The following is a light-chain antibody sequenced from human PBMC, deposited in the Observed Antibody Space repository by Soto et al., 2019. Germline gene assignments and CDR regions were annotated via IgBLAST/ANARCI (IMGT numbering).Light chain of an antibody. CDR2: LNSDGSH. CDR3: QTWGTDVV. J-gene: IGLJ2*01. V-gene: IGLV4-69*02. CDR1: DGHSSYA. Sequence: QPVLTQSPSASASLGVSVKLTCTLSDGHSSYAIAWLQQRPEKGPRYLMRLNSDGSHSRGDGIPDRFSGSSSGSERYLTISRLQSEDEAEYYCQTWGTDVVFGGGTKLTVL.